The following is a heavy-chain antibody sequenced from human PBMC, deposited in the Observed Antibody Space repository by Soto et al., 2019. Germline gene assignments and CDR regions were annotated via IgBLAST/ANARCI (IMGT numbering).Heavy chain of an antibody. D-gene: IGHD5-12*01. CDR2: INPNGGVT. V-gene: IGHV1-2*04. CDR1: GDTFNDYY. Sequence: QVQLVQSGAEVKKPGASVTVSCRSSGDTFNDYYIHWVRQAPGQGLEWMGWINPNGGVTKYAQMFQGWVSMTRDTSIRTVYMHLSWLRSDDTAVYYCARESGGATATLDYYYFYMDVWGTGTTVTVSS. J-gene: IGHJ6*03. CDR3: ARESGGATATLDYYYFYMDV.